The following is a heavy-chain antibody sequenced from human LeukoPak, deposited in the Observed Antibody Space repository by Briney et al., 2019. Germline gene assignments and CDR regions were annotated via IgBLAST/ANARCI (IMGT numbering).Heavy chain of an antibody. J-gene: IGHJ4*02. CDR2: ISFDGSDE. V-gene: IGHV3-30*18. CDR1: GFTFSGYG. D-gene: IGHD6-13*01. Sequence: GGSLRLSCAASGFTFSGYGMHWVRQAPGKGLEWVAAISFDGSDENYAYSVKGRFTISRDDSKNTLYLQMNSLRAEDTAVYYCAKDRSSSWAFDYWGQGTLVTVSS. CDR3: AKDRSSSWAFDY.